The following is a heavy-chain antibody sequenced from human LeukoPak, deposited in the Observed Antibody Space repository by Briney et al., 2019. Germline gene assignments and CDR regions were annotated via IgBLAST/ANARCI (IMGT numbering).Heavy chain of an antibody. CDR2: IRYDGSNK. V-gene: IGHV3-30*02. CDR3: ARTYYYDSSGYYYDFPYFDY. D-gene: IGHD3-22*01. CDR1: GFTFSSYG. J-gene: IGHJ4*02. Sequence: GGSLRLSCAASGFTFSSYGMHWVRQAPGKGLEWVAFIRYDGSNKYYADSVKGRFTISRDNSKNTLYLQMNSLRAEDTAVYYCARTYYYDSSGYYYDFPYFDYWGQGTLVTVSS.